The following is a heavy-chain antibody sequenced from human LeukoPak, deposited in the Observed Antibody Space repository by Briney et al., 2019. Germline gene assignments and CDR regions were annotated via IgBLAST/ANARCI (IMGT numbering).Heavy chain of an antibody. Sequence: SETLSLTCTVSGGSISSYYWSWIRQPAGKGREGIGRIYTSGSTNYNPSLKSRVTMSVDTSKNQFSLKLSSVTAADTAVYYCASKGLDYSSGWAFDYWGQGTLVTVSS. D-gene: IGHD6-19*01. CDR3: ASKGLDYSSGWAFDY. CDR2: IYTSGST. CDR1: GGSISSYY. V-gene: IGHV4-4*07. J-gene: IGHJ4*02.